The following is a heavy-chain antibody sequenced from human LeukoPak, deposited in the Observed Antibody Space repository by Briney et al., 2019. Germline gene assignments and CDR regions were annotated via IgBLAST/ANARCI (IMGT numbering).Heavy chain of an antibody. CDR3: ARKAITMVRGAITL. CDR1: GGSISSYY. D-gene: IGHD3-10*01. J-gene: IGHJ4*01. V-gene: IGHV4-59*06. CDR2: IYYSGST. Sequence: SETLSLTCTVSGGSISSYYWSWIRQHPGKGLEWIGYIYYSGSTYYNPSLKSRVTISVDTSKNQFSLKLSSVTAADTAVYYCARKAITMVRGAITLWGQGTLVTVSS.